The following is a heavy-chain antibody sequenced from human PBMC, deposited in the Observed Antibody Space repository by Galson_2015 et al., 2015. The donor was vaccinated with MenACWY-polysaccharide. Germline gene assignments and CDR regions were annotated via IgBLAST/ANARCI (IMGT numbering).Heavy chain of an antibody. V-gene: IGHV4-4*07. CDR3: ARDELGHVAAGVF. J-gene: IGHJ4*02. D-gene: IGHD6-13*01. CDR2: IYGRGGT. CDR1: GGSISDYY. Sequence: ATLSLTCIVSGGSISDYYWRWLRQSAGKGLEWIGRIYGRGGTNYNPSLGSRVTMSLDTSKKRFSLRLSSVTAADTAVYYCARDELGHVAAGVFWGQGTQVSVSS.